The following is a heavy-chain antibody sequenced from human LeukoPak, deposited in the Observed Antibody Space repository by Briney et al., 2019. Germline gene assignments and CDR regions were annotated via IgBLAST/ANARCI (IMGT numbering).Heavy chain of an antibody. Sequence: PGGSLRLSCAASAFTVSSNYMSWVRRAPGKGLEWVSVIYSDGSTYYIDSVKGRFTISRDNSKNTLYLQMNSLRAEDTAVYYCARDQNSFGIASSSWSHDAFDIWGQGTMVTVSS. V-gene: IGHV3-53*01. D-gene: IGHD6-13*01. J-gene: IGHJ3*02. CDR1: AFTVSSNY. CDR3: ARDQNSFGIASSSWSHDAFDI. CDR2: IYSDGST.